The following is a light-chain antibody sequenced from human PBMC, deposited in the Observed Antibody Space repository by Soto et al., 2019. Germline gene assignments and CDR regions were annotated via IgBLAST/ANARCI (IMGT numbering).Light chain of an antibody. CDR1: SSDVGGYNY. CDR2: EVS. J-gene: IGLJ1*01. CDR3: SSYTSRSTYV. V-gene: IGLV2-14*01. Sequence: QSVLTQPASVSGSPGQSITISCTGTSSDVGGYNYVSWYQQHPGKAPKLVIYEVSERPSGVSNRFSGSNSGNTASLTISGLQAEDEADYYCSSYTSRSTYVFGTGTKLTVL.